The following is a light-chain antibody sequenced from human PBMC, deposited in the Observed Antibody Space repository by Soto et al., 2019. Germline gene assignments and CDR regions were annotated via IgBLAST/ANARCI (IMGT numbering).Light chain of an antibody. CDR1: QSIGNF. Sequence: DIQMTQSPSSLSASVGDRVNITCRASQSIGNFLNWYQQKLGTVPKVLIYSASSLQSGVPSRFSRSGFGTYFTHTINSLQPDDFANYYCQQSHTIPTFGGRTTVEIK. J-gene: IGKJ4*01. V-gene: IGKV1-39*01. CDR2: SAS. CDR3: QQSHTIPT.